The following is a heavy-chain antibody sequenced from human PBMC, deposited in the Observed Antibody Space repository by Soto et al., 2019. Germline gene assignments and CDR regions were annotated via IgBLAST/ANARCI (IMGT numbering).Heavy chain of an antibody. D-gene: IGHD5-12*01. CDR2: IYYSENT. V-gene: IGHV4-39*07. CDR3: ARVKGIVATIRSAQKQRYFDY. Sequence: PSETLSLTCTVSGGSISSSSNHWGWIRQPPGKGLEWIGNIYYSENTYYNPSLKSRVTISVDTSKNQFSLKLSSVTAADTAVYYCARVKGIVATIRSAQKQRYFDYWGQGTLVTVSS. J-gene: IGHJ4*02. CDR1: GGSISSSSNH.